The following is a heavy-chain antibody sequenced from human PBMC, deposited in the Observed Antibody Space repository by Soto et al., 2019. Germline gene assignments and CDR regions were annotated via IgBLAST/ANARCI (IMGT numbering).Heavy chain of an antibody. Sequence: SETLSLTCTVSGGSVSSGSCYWSWIRQPPGKGLEWIGYIYYSGSTNYNPSLKSRVTISVDTSKNQFSLKLSSVTAADTAVYYCAREYYYDSSGANYYYYGMDVWGQGTTVTVSS. V-gene: IGHV4-61*01. D-gene: IGHD3-22*01. CDR2: IYYSGST. CDR1: GGSVSSGSCY. J-gene: IGHJ6*02. CDR3: AREYYYDSSGANYYYYGMDV.